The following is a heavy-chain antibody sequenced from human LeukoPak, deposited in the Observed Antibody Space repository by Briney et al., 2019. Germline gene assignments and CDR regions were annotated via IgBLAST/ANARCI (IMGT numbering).Heavy chain of an antibody. D-gene: IGHD3-22*01. Sequence: GGSLRLSCAASGFTFSSYAMSWVRQAPGKGLEWVSAISGSGGSTYYADSVKGRFTISRDNSKNTVYLQMNSLRAEDTAVYYCAKDQFDSSGYYPEYFQHWGQGTLVTVSS. CDR1: GFTFSSYA. J-gene: IGHJ1*01. CDR3: AKDQFDSSGYYPEYFQH. CDR2: ISGSGGST. V-gene: IGHV3-23*01.